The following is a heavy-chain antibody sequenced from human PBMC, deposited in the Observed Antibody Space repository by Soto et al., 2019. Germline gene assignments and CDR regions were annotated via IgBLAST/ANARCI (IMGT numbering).Heavy chain of an antibody. CDR2: IYPGDSDT. V-gene: IGHV5-51*01. D-gene: IGHD6-6*01. CDR1: GYSFTSYW. CDR3: ARHKDESSSSGRRNYYYYYMDV. Sequence: GESLKISCKGSGYSFTSYWIGWVRQMPGKGLEWMGIIYPGDSDTRYSPSFQGQVTTSADKSISTAYLQWSSLKASDTAMYYCARHKDESSSSGRRNYYYYYMDVWGKGTTVTVSS. J-gene: IGHJ6*03.